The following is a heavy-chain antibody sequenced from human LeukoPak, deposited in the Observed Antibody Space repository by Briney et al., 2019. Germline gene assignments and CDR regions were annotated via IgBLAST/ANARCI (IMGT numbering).Heavy chain of an antibody. J-gene: IGHJ4*02. CDR3: ARGWAMVRGVPFDY. D-gene: IGHD3-10*01. CDR2: IKQDGSEK. Sequence: GGSLRLSCTASGFTFSSYWMSWVRQTPEKGLEWVANIKQDGSEKVYVDSVKGRFTISRDNAKSSLYLQMSGLRAEDTAVYYCARGWAMVRGVPFDYWGQGTLVTVSS. V-gene: IGHV3-7*04. CDR1: GFTFSSYW.